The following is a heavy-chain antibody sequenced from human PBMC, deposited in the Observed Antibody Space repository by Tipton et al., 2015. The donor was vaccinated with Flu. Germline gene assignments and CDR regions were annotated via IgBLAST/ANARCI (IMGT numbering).Heavy chain of an antibody. V-gene: IGHV3-23*01. Sequence: SLRLSCAGSGFTFSDFAMTWVRQAPGKGLEWVSAISGNGGRTYYADSVQGRFTISRDNAKKSLYLQMNSLRAEDTAVYYCAAFCGGDCYILNYWGQGTLVTVSS. CDR1: GFTFSDFA. CDR3: AAFCGGDCYILNY. CDR2: ISGNGGRT. D-gene: IGHD2-21*01. J-gene: IGHJ4*02.